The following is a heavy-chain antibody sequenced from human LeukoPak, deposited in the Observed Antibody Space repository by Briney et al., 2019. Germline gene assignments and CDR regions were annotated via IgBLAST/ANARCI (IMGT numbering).Heavy chain of an antibody. CDR2: IYYSGSS. V-gene: IGHV4-59*12. CDR1: GGSISSYY. CDR3: ARGDSTNLYNWFDP. Sequence: SETLSLTCTVSGGSISSYYWSWIRQPPGKGLEWIGYIYYSGSSNYNPSLKSRVTMSVDTSKNQFSLKLTSVTAADTAVYYCARGDSTNLYNWFDPWGQGTLATVSS. J-gene: IGHJ5*02. D-gene: IGHD2-2*01.